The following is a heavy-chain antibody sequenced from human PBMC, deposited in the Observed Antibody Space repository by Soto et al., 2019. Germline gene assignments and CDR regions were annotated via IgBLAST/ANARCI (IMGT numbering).Heavy chain of an antibody. V-gene: IGHV1-46*01. J-gene: IGHJ5*02. D-gene: IGHD5-12*01. Sequence: ASVKVSCKASGYTFTSYYMHWVRQAPGQGLEWMGIINPSGGSTSYAQKYQGRVTMTRDTSTSTVYMELSSLRSEDTAVYYCARSTRYSGYENWFDPWGQGTLVTVSS. CDR1: GYTFTSYY. CDR2: INPSGGST. CDR3: ARSTRYSGYENWFDP.